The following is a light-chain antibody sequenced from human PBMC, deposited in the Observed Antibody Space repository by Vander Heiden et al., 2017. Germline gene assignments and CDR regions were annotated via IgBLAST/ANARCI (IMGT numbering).Light chain of an antibody. CDR2: EVT. Sequence: QSALTQPASVSGSPGQSITISCTGTSSDVGNYNLVSWYQQHPGKAPKLTIYEVTKRPSGVSNRFSGSKSGNTASLTISGRQAEDEADYYCCSYAGSSTYVFGTGTKVTVL. CDR1: SSDVGNYNL. J-gene: IGLJ1*01. CDR3: CSYAGSSTYV. V-gene: IGLV2-23*02.